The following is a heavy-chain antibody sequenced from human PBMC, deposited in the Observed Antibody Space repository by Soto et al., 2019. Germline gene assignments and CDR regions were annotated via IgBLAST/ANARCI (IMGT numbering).Heavy chain of an antibody. D-gene: IGHD2-15*01. V-gene: IGHV3-21*01. Sequence: EVQLVESGGGLVKPGGSLRLSCAASGFTFSSYSLNWVRQAPGKGLEWVSSITSSGASIYYTDSVKGRFTISRDNAKNSLYLQMNSLRADDTAVYYCARDGSEGSGEIGYYYYMDVWGKGTTATVSS. J-gene: IGHJ6*03. CDR1: GFTFSSYS. CDR2: ITSSGASI. CDR3: ARDGSEGSGEIGYYYYMDV.